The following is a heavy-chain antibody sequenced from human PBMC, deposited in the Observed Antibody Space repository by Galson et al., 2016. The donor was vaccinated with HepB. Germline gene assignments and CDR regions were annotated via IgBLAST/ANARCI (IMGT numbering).Heavy chain of an antibody. Sequence: SLRLSCATSGFTFSGYVLHWVRQAPGRGLEWVAVQSYDGETKHYADSVRGRFTISRDTSKNTLYLQMNSLTTEDTAEYFCARDLAVRGTTPHLDSWGQGTLVTVSS. D-gene: IGHD1-7*01. CDR3: ARDLAVRGTTPHLDS. J-gene: IGHJ4*02. CDR2: QSYDGETK. CDR1: GFTFSGYV. V-gene: IGHV3-30*01.